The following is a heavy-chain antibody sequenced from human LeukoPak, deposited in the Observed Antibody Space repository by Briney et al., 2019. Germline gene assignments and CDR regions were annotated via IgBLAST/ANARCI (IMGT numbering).Heavy chain of an antibody. CDR1: GGPISSYY. D-gene: IGHD3-22*01. J-gene: IGHJ3*02. V-gene: IGHV4-59*01. CDR2: IYYSGST. Sequence: SETLSLTCTVSGGPISSYYWSWIRQPPGKGLEWIGYIYYSGSTNYNPSLKSRVTISVDTSKNQFSLKLSSVTAADTAVYYCASHYYDSSGYISGAFNIWGRGTMVTVSS. CDR3: ASHYYDSSGYISGAFNI.